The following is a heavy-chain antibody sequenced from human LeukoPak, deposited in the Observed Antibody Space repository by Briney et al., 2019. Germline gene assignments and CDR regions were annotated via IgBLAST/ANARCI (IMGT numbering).Heavy chain of an antibody. CDR1: GFPFSSYW. V-gene: IGHV3-7*03. CDR3: ARGGGLDV. D-gene: IGHD3-16*01. CDR2: IKQDGSKK. Sequence: GGSLRLSCVASGFPFSSYWMTWVRQAPGKGLEWVANIKQDGSKKSYVDSVKGRFTISRDNAKNSLYLQMSNLRAEDTAVYFCARGGGLDVWGQGATVTISS. J-gene: IGHJ6*02.